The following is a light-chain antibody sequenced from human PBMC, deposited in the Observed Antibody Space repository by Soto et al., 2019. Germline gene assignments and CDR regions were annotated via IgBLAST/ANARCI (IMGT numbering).Light chain of an antibody. CDR3: SSYSNSTTLYV. CDR2: DVS. J-gene: IGLJ1*01. Sequence: SALTHPGSVSGSPGQSYPISCTGNSRDFGGYNYVSWYQQRPGTAPKLMIYDVSNRPSGVSDRFSGSKSGNTASLTISGLQAEDEADYYCSSYSNSTTLYVFGTGTKVTVL. CDR1: SRDFGGYNY. V-gene: IGLV2-14*01.